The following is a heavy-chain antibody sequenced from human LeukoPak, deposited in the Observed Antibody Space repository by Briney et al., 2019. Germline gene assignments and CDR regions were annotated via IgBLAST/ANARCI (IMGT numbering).Heavy chain of an antibody. V-gene: IGHV3-21*01. D-gene: IGHD4-23*01. Sequence: GGSLRLSCAASGFTFSDYTMNWVRQAPGKGLEWVSSISSTSNYVYYADSVRGRFTISRDNAKNSLYLQMNSLRAEDTAVYYCASSYGGNLDTDYWGQGTLVTVSS. J-gene: IGHJ4*02. CDR3: ASSYGGNLDTDY. CDR2: ISSTSNYV. CDR1: GFTFSDYT.